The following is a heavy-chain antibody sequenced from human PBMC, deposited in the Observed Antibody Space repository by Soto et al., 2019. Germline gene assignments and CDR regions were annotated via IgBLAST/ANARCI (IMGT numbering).Heavy chain of an antibody. CDR1: GGSISSGGYY. J-gene: IGHJ6*02. D-gene: IGHD2-2*01. Sequence: QVQLQESGPGLVKPSQTLSLTCTVSGGSISSGGYYWSWIRQHPGKGLEWIGYIYYSGSTYYNPSLKSRVTISVDTSKNQSFLKLSFVTAADTAVYYWARENRRISSRIHGMDVWGQGTTVTVSS. CDR3: ARENRRISSRIHGMDV. CDR2: IYYSGST. V-gene: IGHV4-31*03.